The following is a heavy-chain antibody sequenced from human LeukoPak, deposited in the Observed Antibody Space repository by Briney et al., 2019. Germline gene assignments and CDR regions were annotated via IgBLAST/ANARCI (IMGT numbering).Heavy chain of an antibody. V-gene: IGHV3-21*01. Sequence: GGSLRLSCAASGFIFSSYNMNWVRQAPGKGLEWVSSISSSSTYIYYADSVKGRLTISRDNFKNSLYLQMNSLRAEDTAVYYCAGEVTVTGGMDVWGQGTTVTVS. D-gene: IGHD4-17*01. CDR2: ISSSSTYI. CDR3: AGEVTVTGGMDV. CDR1: GFIFSSYN. J-gene: IGHJ6*02.